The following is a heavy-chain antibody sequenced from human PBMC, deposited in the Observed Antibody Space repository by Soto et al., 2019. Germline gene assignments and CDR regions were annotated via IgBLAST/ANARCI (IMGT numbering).Heavy chain of an antibody. CDR3: ARSSIEPRVFMYPFDS. J-gene: IGHJ4*02. D-gene: IGHD6-6*01. V-gene: IGHV4-30-2*01. Sequence: SETLSLTCAVSGGSISSGGYSWSWIRQPPGKGLEWIGYIYHSGSTYYNPSLESRVTISLDTSKNQFSLRLNSVTAADTAVYYCARSSIEPRVFMYPFDSWGQGTLVTVS. CDR2: IYHSGST. CDR1: GGSISSGGYS.